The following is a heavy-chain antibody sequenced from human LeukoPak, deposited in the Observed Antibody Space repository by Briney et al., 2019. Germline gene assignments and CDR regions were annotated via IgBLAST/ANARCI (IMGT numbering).Heavy chain of an antibody. CDR2: IGSGSVDK. CDR1: GFSFNIYA. V-gene: IGHV3-23*01. Sequence: PGGSLRLSCAASGFSFNIYAMGWVRQAPGKGLEWVSVIGSGSVDKHYADTVRGRFDISRDNSKNRLFLQMNSLRVEDSGVYYCAKRVPLTALDSWGQGTLVTVSS. J-gene: IGHJ5*01. D-gene: IGHD3-3*01. CDR3: AKRVPLTALDS.